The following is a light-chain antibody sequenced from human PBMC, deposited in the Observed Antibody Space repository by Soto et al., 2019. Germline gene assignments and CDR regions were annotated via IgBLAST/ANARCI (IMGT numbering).Light chain of an antibody. CDR2: QTS. CDR1: QSIGSW. CDR3: QQCNTYST. V-gene: IGKV1-5*03. Sequence: DIQLTQSPSILSASVGDTVTITCRASQSIGSWLAWYQQKPGQAPNLLIFQTSNLESGVPSRFSGRGSGTEFTLTIRSLQPEDFATYYCQQCNTYSTFGQGTKVESK. J-gene: IGKJ1*01.